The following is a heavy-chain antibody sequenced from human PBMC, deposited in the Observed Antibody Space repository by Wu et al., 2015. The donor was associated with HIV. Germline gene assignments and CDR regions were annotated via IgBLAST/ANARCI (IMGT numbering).Heavy chain of an antibody. CDR2: INPNSGGT. Sequence: QVQLVQSGAEVKKPGASVKVSCKASGYTFTGYYMHWVRQAPGQGLEWMGWINPNSGGTNYAHKFQGRVTMTRDTSVSTAYMELTSLRSDDTATYYCAKGDLHFYFNLWGRGSRVIVSS. CDR3: AKGDLHFYFNL. V-gene: IGHV1-2*07. CDR1: GYTFTGYY. J-gene: IGHJ2*01. D-gene: IGHD3-16*01.